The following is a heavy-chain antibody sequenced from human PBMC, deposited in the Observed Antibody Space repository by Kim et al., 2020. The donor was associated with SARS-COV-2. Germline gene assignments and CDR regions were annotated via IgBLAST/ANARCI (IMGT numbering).Heavy chain of an antibody. CDR2: INTDTGNP. D-gene: IGHD2-15*01. J-gene: IGHJ4*03. CDR3: ARAGTGYCSSGSCSFDY. Sequence: ASVKVSCKASGYTFTSYALILVRQAPGQGLEWMGWINTDTGNPTYAQGFTGRFVFSLDTSISTAYVQISSLQAEDTAVYYCARAGTGYCSSGSCSFDYCG. V-gene: IGHV7-4-1*02. CDR1: GYTFTSYA.